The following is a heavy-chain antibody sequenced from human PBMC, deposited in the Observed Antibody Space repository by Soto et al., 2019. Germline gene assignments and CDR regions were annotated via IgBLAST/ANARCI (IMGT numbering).Heavy chain of an antibody. D-gene: IGHD2-2*01. J-gene: IGHJ4*02. CDR3: AKEYCDSSRCFLPDY. Sequence: SETLSLTCAVYGGSFSGYYLSWIRQPPGKGLEWIGEINHSGSTNYNPSLKSRVTISVDTSKNQFSLKLSSVTAADTAVYYCAKEYCDSSRCFLPDYWGQGALVTVSS. CDR2: INHSGST. V-gene: IGHV4-34*01. CDR1: GGSFSGYY.